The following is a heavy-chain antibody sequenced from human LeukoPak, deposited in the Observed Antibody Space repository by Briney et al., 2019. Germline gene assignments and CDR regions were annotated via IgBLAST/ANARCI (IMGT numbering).Heavy chain of an antibody. V-gene: IGHV4-39*07. CDR2: LYYSGST. J-gene: IGHJ4*02. Sequence: SETLSLTCTVSGDSISGSNYYWGWIRQPPGKGLEWLGSLYYSGSTYYNPSLQGRVTISVDTSKNQFSLKLYSVTAADTAVYYCARPLLVPGLQYYFDSWGQGTLVAVSS. CDR1: GDSISGSNYY. CDR3: ARPLLVPGLQYYFDS. D-gene: IGHD2-2*01.